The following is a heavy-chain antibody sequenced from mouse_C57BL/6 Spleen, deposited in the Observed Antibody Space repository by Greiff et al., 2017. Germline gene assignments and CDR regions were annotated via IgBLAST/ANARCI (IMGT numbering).Heavy chain of an antibody. Sequence: QVQLQQSGAELVRPGASVKLSCKASGYTFTDYYINWVKQRPGQGLEWIARIYPGSGNTYYNEKFKGKATLTAEKSSSTAYMQLSSLTSEDSAVYFCARGTNYYGSSPWFAYWGQGTLVTVSA. CDR3: ARGTNYYGSSPWFAY. D-gene: IGHD1-1*01. J-gene: IGHJ3*01. V-gene: IGHV1-76*01. CDR2: IYPGSGNT. CDR1: GYTFTDYY.